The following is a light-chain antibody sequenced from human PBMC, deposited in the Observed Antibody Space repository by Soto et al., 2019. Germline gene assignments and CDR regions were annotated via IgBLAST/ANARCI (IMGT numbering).Light chain of an antibody. CDR2: GAS. Sequence: EIVMTQSPATLSVSPGERATLSCRASQSVSSNLAWYQQKPGQAPRLLIYGASTRATGIPARVSGSGSGTEFTLTISSLQSEDVAISYCQHHNNWTPWTFGQGTKVEIK. CDR3: QHHNNWTPWT. J-gene: IGKJ1*01. V-gene: IGKV3-15*01. CDR1: QSVSSN.